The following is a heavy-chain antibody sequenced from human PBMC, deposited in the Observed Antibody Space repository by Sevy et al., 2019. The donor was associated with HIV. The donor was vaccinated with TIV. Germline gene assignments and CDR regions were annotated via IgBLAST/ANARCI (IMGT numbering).Heavy chain of an antibody. CDR1: GFPFSSYA. Sequence: GGSLRLSCAASGFPFSSYAMSWVRQAPGRGLEWVSTLIGGGRRTYYADSVTGRFIISSDNSRNTLYLQMNSLRAEDTAIYYSAKRRVQSGLSGGGANYGMDVCGRGTTVTVSS. J-gene: IGHJ6*02. D-gene: IGHD2-8*02. CDR2: LIGGGRRT. CDR3: AKRRVQSGLSGGGANYGMDV. V-gene: IGHV3-23*01.